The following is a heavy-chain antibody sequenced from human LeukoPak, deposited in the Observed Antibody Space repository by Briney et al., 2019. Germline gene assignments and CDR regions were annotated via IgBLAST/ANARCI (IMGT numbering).Heavy chain of an antibody. J-gene: IGHJ4*02. CDR3: ARSPSIVGATYVY. D-gene: IGHD1-26*01. V-gene: IGHV1-69*04. CDR2: IIPILGIA. CDR1: GGTFSSYA. Sequence: GASVKVSCKASGGTFSSYAISWVRQAPGQGLEWMGRIIPILGIANYAQKFQGRVTITADKSTSTAYMELSSLRSEDTAVYYCARSPSIVGATYVYWGQGTLVTVSS.